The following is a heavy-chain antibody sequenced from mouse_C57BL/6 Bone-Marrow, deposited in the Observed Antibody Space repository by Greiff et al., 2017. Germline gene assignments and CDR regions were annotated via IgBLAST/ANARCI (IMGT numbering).Heavy chain of an antibody. D-gene: IGHD1-1*01. CDR2: IRNKANGYTT. J-gene: IGHJ2*01. CDR3: ASLTTVPFYFDY. V-gene: IGHV7-3*01. Sequence: EVKVVESGGGLVQPGGSLSLSCAASGFTFTDYYMSWVRQPPGKALEWLGFIRNKANGYTTEYSASVKGRFTISRDNSQSILYLQMNALRAEDSATYYCASLTTVPFYFDYRGQGTTLTVSS. CDR1: GFTFTDYY.